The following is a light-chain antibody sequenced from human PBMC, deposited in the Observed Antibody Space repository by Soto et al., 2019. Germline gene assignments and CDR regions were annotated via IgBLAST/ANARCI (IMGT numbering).Light chain of an antibody. CDR2: HTS. CDR3: HQRQSWPRT. J-gene: IGKJ1*01. Sequence: LVMPQSPATLSVSPGERATLSCRADRSISDTLLTWFQQKPGQAPRLLIYHTSNRATGIPARFSGSGSGTDFTLTISSLEPEDFAVYYCHQRQSWPRTFGQGTKVDIK. CDR1: RSISDTL. V-gene: IGKV3-11*01.